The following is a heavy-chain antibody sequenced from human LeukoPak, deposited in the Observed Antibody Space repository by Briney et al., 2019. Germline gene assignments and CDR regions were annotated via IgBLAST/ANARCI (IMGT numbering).Heavy chain of an antibody. CDR2: IYYSGST. CDR3: ATDRGYNWNDQRFDP. D-gene: IGHD1-1*01. V-gene: IGHV4-39*07. J-gene: IGHJ5*02. Sequence: SETLSLTCTVSGASISSSSYYWGWIRQPPGKGLEWIGSIYYSGSTYYNPSLKSRVTISVDTSKNQFSLKLSSVTAAGTAVYYCATDRGYNWNDQRFDPWGQGTLVTVSS. CDR1: GASISSSSYY.